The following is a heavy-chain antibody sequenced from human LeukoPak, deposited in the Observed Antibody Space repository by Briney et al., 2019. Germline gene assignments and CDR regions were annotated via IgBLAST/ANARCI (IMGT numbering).Heavy chain of an antibody. V-gene: IGHV3-48*03. Sequence: GGSLRLSCAASGFTFSSYEMNWVRQAPGKGLEWVSYISSSGSTIYYADSVKGRFTISRDNSKNTLYLQMNSLRAEDTAVYYCASIAARGGFDYWGQGTLVTVSS. J-gene: IGHJ4*02. CDR1: GFTFSSYE. CDR2: ISSSGSTI. D-gene: IGHD6-6*01. CDR3: ASIAARGGFDY.